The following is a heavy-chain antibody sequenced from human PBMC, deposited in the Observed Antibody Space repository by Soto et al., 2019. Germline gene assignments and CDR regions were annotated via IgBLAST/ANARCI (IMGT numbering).Heavy chain of an antibody. CDR3: ARALKWDHLGGYLVYYYGMDV. CDR2: IWYDGSNK. D-gene: IGHD1-26*01. J-gene: IGHJ6*02. Sequence: GGSLRLSCAASGFTFSSYGMYWVRQAPGKGLEWVAVIWYDGSNKYYADSVKGRFTVSRDNYKNTLYLQMNSLRAEDTAVYYCARALKWDHLGGYLVYYYGMDVWGQGTTVTVSS. CDR1: GFTFSSYG. V-gene: IGHV3-33*01.